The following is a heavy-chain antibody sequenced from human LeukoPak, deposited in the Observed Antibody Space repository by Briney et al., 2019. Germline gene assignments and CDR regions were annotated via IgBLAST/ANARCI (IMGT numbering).Heavy chain of an antibody. CDR3: AREYCSGGSCYSGFEY. D-gene: IGHD2-15*01. Sequence: SETLSLTCTVSGGSISSNYWSWIRQPAGKGLEWIGRIYTGGGTNYNPSLKSRVTMSVDTSKNQFSLKLSPVTAADTAVYYCAREYCSGGSCYSGFEYWGQGTPVTVSS. CDR2: IYTGGGT. V-gene: IGHV4-4*07. CDR1: GGSISSNY. J-gene: IGHJ4*02.